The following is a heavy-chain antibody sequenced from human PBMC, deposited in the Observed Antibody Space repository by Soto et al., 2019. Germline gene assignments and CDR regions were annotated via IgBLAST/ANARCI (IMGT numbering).Heavy chain of an antibody. D-gene: IGHD4-17*01. CDR2: ISDDGRTK. Sequence: QVQLVESGGGVDQPGRSLRLSCAASGFIFSRYAMHWVRQAPGKGLEWVALISDDGRTKYYADSVKGRFTISRDNSRNTLYLQMYSLSAEDTAVYYCTRADLTVTLSVFDPWGQGTLVTVSS. CDR3: TRADLTVTLSVFDP. CDR1: GFIFSRYA. J-gene: IGHJ5*02. V-gene: IGHV3-30*04.